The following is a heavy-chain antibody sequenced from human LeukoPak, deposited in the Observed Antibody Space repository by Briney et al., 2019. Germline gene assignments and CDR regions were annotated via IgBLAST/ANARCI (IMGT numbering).Heavy chain of an antibody. J-gene: IGHJ3*02. CDR2: IWYDGSNK. V-gene: IGHV3-33*01. CDR3: ARDTSNRSPSAFDI. D-gene: IGHD3-16*02. Sequence: TGGSLRLSCAASGFTFSSYGMHWVRQAPGKGLEWVAVIWYDGSNKYYADSVKGRFTISRDNSKNTLYLQMNSLRAEDTAVYYCARDTSNRSPSAFDIWGQGTMVTVSS. CDR1: GFTFSSYG.